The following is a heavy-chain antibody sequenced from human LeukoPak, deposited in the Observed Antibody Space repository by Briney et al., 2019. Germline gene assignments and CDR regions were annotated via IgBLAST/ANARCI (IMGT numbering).Heavy chain of an antibody. CDR2: INPNSGGT. CDR3: ARDPNYYDSSGPPDY. V-gene: IGHV1-2*06. Sequence: GASVKVSCKASGYTLTGYYMHWVRQAPGQGLEWMGRINPNSGGTNYAQKFQGRVTMTRDTSISTAYMELSRLRSDDTAVYYCARDPNYYDSSGPPDYWGQGTLVTVSS. D-gene: IGHD3-22*01. CDR1: GYTLTGYY. J-gene: IGHJ4*02.